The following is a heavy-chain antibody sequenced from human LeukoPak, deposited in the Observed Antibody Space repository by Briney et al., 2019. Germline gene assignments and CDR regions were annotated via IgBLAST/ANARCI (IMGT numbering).Heavy chain of an antibody. CDR3: ARVANDYYDSSGYST. J-gene: IGHJ4*02. D-gene: IGHD3-22*01. Sequence: SVKVSCKASGYTFTNYDINWVRLATGQGLEWMGRIIPILGIANYAQKFQGRVTITADKSTSTAYMELSSLRSEDTAVYYCARVANDYYDSSGYSTWGQGTLVTVSS. CDR1: GYTFTNYD. V-gene: IGHV1-69*04. CDR2: IIPILGIA.